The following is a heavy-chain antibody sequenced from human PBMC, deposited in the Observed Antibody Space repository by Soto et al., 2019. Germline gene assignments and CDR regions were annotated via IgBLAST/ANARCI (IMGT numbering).Heavy chain of an antibody. CDR1: GGSISSSSYY. J-gene: IGHJ4*02. CDR2: IYYSGST. V-gene: IGHV4-39*01. D-gene: IGHD6-19*01. Sequence: QLQLQESGPGLVKPSETLSLTCTVSGGSISSSSYYWGWIRQPPGKGLEWIGCIYYSGSTYYNPSLKCRVTISVDTSKNQFSLQLGSVAAADAAVYYCARLSGWYYFDYWGQGTLVNVSS. CDR3: ARLSGWYYFDY.